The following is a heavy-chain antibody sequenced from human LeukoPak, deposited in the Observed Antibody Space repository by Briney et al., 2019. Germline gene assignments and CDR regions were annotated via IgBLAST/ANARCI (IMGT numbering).Heavy chain of an antibody. CDR2: IYHSGST. Sequence: SETLSLTCTVSGVSISSSNSYWGWIRQPPGKGLEWIGSIYHSGSTYYNPSLKSRVTISVDTSKNQFSLKLSSVTAADTAVYYCARDDYYGSAPPYYFDYWGQGTLVTVSS. CDR3: ARDDYYGSAPPYYFDY. J-gene: IGHJ4*02. D-gene: IGHD3-10*01. CDR1: GVSISSSNSY. V-gene: IGHV4-39*07.